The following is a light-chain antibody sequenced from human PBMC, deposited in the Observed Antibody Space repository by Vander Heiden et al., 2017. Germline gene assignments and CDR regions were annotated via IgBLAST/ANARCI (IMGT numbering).Light chain of an antibody. J-gene: IGKJ1*01. CDR1: QSISSY. CDR3: QQSDSTHGWT. Sequence: DIQMTQSPSSLSASVGDRVTITCRASQSISSYLNWYQQKPGKAPKLLIYAASSLQSGVPSRFSGSGSGTEFTLTISSLQPEDCATYYCQQSDSTHGWTFGQGTKVXIK. CDR2: AAS. V-gene: IGKV1-39*01.